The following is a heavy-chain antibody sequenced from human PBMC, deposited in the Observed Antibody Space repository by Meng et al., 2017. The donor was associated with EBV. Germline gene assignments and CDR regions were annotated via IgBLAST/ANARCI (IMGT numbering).Heavy chain of an antibody. CDR1: GASVSGGTSH. J-gene: IGHJ4*02. CDR3: AKSSSSTPGVVDS. CDR2: IYDGGTT. Sequence: QGQLQESGPRLVKPSETLSLTCTVSGASVSGGTSHWSWIRQPPGKELQWIGYIYDGGTTIYNPSLKSRVTIFLDTSRNQFSLGLRSVTTADTAVYYCAKSSSSTPGVVDSWGQGTLVTVFS. D-gene: IGHD2-2*01. V-gene: IGHV4-61*01.